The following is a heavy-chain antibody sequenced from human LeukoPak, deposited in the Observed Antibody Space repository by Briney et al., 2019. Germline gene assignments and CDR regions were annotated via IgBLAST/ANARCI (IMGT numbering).Heavy chain of an antibody. D-gene: IGHD5-18*01. J-gene: IGHJ3*01. Sequence: PGGFLRLPCAVSEFSFDDYPMHWVRQVPGKGLEWVSLINWDGSATHYADSVKGRFTVSRDNRRYSLYLQMTSLRADDTAVYYCAKGPDSTLVGALDLWGQGTLVTVSS. V-gene: IGHV3-43D*04. CDR1: EFSFDDYP. CDR2: INWDGSAT. CDR3: AKGPDSTLVGALDL.